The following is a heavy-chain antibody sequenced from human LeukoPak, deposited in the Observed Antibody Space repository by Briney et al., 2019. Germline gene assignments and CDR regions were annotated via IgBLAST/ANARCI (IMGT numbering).Heavy chain of an antibody. CDR2: IYHSGST. CDR3: ARADCSSGSCYYGHAFDI. CDR1: GGSISSGGYS. J-gene: IGHJ3*02. Sequence: SQTLSLTCAVSGGSISSGGYSWSWIRQPPGKGLEWIGYIYHSGSTYYNPSLKSRVTISVDRSKNQFSLKLSSVTAADTAVYYCARADCSSGSCYYGHAFDIWGQGTMVTVSS. V-gene: IGHV4-30-2*01. D-gene: IGHD2-15*01.